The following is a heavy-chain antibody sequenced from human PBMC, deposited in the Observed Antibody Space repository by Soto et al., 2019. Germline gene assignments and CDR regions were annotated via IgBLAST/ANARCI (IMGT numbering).Heavy chain of an antibody. V-gene: IGHV3-23*01. J-gene: IGHJ3*01. CDR1: GFTFSSYG. CDR3: AKTYAIDF. CDR2: ISASGGST. Sequence: PGGSLRLSCAASGFTFSSYGMTWVRQAPGRGLEWVSTISASGGSTYYADSVKGRFTISRDNSKNTVYLQMNSLGAEDTAVYYSAKTYAIDFWGQGTMVTVSS.